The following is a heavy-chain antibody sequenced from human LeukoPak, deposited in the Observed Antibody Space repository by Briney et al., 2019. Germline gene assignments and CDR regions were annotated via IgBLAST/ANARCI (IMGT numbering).Heavy chain of an antibody. V-gene: IGHV7-4-1*02. Sequence: GASVKVSCKASGYTFTSYAMNWVRQAPGQGLEWMGWINTNTGNPTYAQGFTGRFVFSLDTSVSTAYLQISSLKAEDTAVYYCASCWGTSCHAYYMDVWGKGTTVTVSS. D-gene: IGHD2-2*01. CDR3: ASCWGTSCHAYYMDV. CDR2: INTNTGNP. CDR1: GYTFTSYA. J-gene: IGHJ6*03.